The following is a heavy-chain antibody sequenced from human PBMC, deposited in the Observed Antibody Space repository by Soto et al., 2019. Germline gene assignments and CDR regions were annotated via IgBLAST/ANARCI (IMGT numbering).Heavy chain of an antibody. Sequence: KPGGSLRLSCAASGFTFSTYSMNWVRQAPGKGLEWVSSISSDISYIYYADSVKSRFTISRANANNSLYLQMSSLRAEDTAVYHCVASSRYYDFRSGYQGDFDYWGQGTLVTVAS. D-gene: IGHD3-3*01. J-gene: IGHJ4*02. CDR3: VASSRYYDFRSGYQGDFDY. CDR2: ISSDISYI. CDR1: GFTFSTYS. V-gene: IGHV3-21*01.